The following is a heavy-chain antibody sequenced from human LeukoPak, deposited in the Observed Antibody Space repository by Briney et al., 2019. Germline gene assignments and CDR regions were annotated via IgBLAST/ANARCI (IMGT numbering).Heavy chain of an antibody. V-gene: IGHV3-21*04. J-gene: IGHJ6*03. D-gene: IGHD3/OR15-3a*01. CDR1: GFTFNNYN. Sequence: GGSLTLSCATSGFTFNNYNMNWVRQAPGRALEWVSSITSSGTYIFYADSVKGRFTISRDNAKNSLYLQMNSLRAEDMALYYCAKGPGLGYYMDVWGKGTTVTVSS. CDR2: ITSSGTYI. CDR3: AKGPGLGYYMDV.